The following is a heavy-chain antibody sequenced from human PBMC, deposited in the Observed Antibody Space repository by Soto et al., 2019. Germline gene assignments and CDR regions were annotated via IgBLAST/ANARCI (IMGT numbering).Heavy chain of an antibody. J-gene: IGHJ4*02. CDR3: AKGRYDFWSPYYFDS. V-gene: IGHV3-9*01. Sequence: EVPLVESGGRLVQPGRSLRLSCVGTGLNCDDFAMHWVRQAPGKGMEWVSGITWNSRVLAYADSVKGRFTISRDNARNSLYLQMDSLRDEDTALYYCAKGRYDFWSPYYFDSWGQGTLVTVSS. CDR1: GLNCDDFA. D-gene: IGHD3-3*01. CDR2: ITWNSRVL.